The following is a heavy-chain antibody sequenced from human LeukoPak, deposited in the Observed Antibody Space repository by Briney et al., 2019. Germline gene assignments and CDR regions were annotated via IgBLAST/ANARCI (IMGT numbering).Heavy chain of an antibody. J-gene: IGHJ5*02. CDR2: IYYSGST. V-gene: IGHV4-34*01. D-gene: IGHD6-13*01. CDR1: GGSFSGYY. Sequence: SETLSLTCAVYGGSFSGYYWSWIRQPPGKGLEWIGSIYYSGSTYYNPSLKSRVTISVDTSKNQFSLKLSSVTAADTAVYYCARDLKGESSWYTVGSFDPWGQGTLVTVSS. CDR3: ARDLKGESSWYTVGSFDP.